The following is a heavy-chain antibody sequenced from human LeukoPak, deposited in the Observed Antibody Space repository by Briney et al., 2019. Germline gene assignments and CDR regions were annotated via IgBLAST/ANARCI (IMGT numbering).Heavy chain of an antibody. D-gene: IGHD3-10*01. CDR3: ARQKKGKISYYYGSGSSFDY. CDR1: GGSISSSNYY. V-gene: IGHV4-39*01. J-gene: IGHJ4*02. Sequence: SETLSLTCTVSGGSISSSNYYWGWIRQPPGKGLEWIGSIYYSGSTNYNPSLKSRVTISVDTSKNQFSLKLSSVTAADTAVYYCARQKKGKISYYYGSGSSFDYWGQGTLVTVSS. CDR2: IYYSGST.